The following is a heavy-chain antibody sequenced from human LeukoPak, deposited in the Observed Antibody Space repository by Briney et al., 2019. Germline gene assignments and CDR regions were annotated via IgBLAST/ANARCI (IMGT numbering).Heavy chain of an antibody. J-gene: IGHJ1*01. CDR2: IYYSGST. V-gene: IGHV4-59*08. D-gene: IGHD5-24*01. Sequence: SETLSLTCTVSGGSLSSYYWSWIRQPPGKGLEWIGYIYYSGSTHYNPSLKSRVSTSLDTSKNQFSLKLTSVTAADTAVYYCARRDGYESFQHWGQGTLVIVSS. CDR3: ARRDGYESFQH. CDR1: GGSLSSYY.